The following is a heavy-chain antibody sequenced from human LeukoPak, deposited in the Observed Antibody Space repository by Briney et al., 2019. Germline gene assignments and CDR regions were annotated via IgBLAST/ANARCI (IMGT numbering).Heavy chain of an antibody. CDR3: VRLDRYFYYMDV. V-gene: IGHV4-34*01. CDR2: INHSGST. J-gene: IGHJ6*03. D-gene: IGHD3-22*01. Sequence: SETLSLTCAVYGGSFSGYYWSWIRQPPGKGLEWIGEINHSGSTNYNPSLKSRVTISVDTSKNQFSLRLSSVTAADTAVYYCVRLDRYFYYMDVWGKGTSVTVSS. CDR1: GGSFSGYY.